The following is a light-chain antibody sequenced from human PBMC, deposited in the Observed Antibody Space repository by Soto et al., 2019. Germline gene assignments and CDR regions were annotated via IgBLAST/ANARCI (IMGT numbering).Light chain of an antibody. V-gene: IGLV2-8*01. J-gene: IGLJ1*01. CDR1: SSDVGSYDY. CDR2: EVS. Sequence: QSALTQPPSASGSPGQSVTISCTGTSSDVGSYDYVSWYQQHPGKAPKLMIYEVSKRPSGVPDRFSGSKSGNTASLTVSGLQAEDEADYYCILYAGSSNVFGTGTKLTVL. CDR3: ILYAGSSNV.